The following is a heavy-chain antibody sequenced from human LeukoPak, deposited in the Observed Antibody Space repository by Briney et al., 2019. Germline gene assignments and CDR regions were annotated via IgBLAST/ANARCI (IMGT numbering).Heavy chain of an antibody. J-gene: IGHJ4*02. CDR3: ARDGDYGTGSYYRGCIDS. D-gene: IGHD3-10*01. CDR2: IHPRRGDT. CDR1: GYSFTAFY. V-gene: IGHV1-2*02. Sequence: ALVKVSCKTSGYSFTAFYIHWVRQAPGQGLEWMGWIHPRRGDTNYAQKFQGRATMTRDTSISTAYLDLSSLRSDDTAVYYCARDGDYGTGSYYRGCIDSWGQGTPVTVSP.